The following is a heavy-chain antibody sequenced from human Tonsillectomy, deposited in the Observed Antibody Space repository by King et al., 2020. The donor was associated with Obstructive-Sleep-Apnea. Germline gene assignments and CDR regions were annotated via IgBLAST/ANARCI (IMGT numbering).Heavy chain of an antibody. CDR1: GFTFSSYA. V-gene: IGHV3-23*04. D-gene: IGHD2-2*01. CDR3: AKVIRGGAIVVVPAAIKGMDYYYGMDV. Sequence: VQLVESGGGLVQPGGSLRLSCAASGFTFSSYAMSWVRQAPGKGLEWVSAISGSGGSTYYADSVKGRFTISRDNSKNTLYLQMNSLRAEDTAVYYCAKVIRGGAIVVVPAAIKGMDYYYGMDVWGQGTTVTVSS. CDR2: ISGSGGST. J-gene: IGHJ6*02.